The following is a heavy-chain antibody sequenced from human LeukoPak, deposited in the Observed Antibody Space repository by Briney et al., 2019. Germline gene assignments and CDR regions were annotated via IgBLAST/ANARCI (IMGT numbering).Heavy chain of an antibody. D-gene: IGHD3-10*01. CDR2: ISYDGSNK. J-gene: IGHJ4*02. CDR3: ARENYYGSGSYYLTYFDY. V-gene: IGHV3-30*04. Sequence: GGSLRLSCAASGFTFSSYAMHWVRQASGKGLEWVAVISYDGSNKYYADSVKGRFTISRDNSKNTLYLQMNSLRAEDTAVYYCARENYYGSGSYYLTYFDYWGQGTLVTVSS. CDR1: GFTFSSYA.